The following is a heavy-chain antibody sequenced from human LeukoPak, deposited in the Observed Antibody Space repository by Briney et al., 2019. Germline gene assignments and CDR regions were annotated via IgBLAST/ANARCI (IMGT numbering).Heavy chain of an antibody. CDR1: GFTFSSYA. J-gene: IGHJ6*03. D-gene: IGHD2-2*02. CDR2: ISYDGSNK. V-gene: IGHV3-30*04. Sequence: QSGRSLRLSCAASGFTFSSYAMHWVRQAPGKGLEWVAVISYDGSNKYYADSVKGRFTISRDNSKNTLYLQMNSLRAEDTAVYYCARVAGAIPYFYYYYMDVWGKGTTVTVSS. CDR3: ARVAGAIPYFYYYYMDV.